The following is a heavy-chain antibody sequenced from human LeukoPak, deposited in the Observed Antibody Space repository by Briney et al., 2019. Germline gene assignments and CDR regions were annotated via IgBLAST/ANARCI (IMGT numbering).Heavy chain of an antibody. J-gene: IGHJ4*02. CDR1: GFTFSSYW. D-gene: IGHD5-12*01. CDR2: INSDGSSI. V-gene: IGHV3-74*03. Sequence: GGSLRLSCAASGFTFSSYWVHWVRQAPGKGLVWVSRINSDGSSITYADSVKGRFTISRDNAKNTLYLQMNSLRVEDTAVYCCAREGRVSGYDFDCWGQGTLVTVSS. CDR3: AREGRVSGYDFDC.